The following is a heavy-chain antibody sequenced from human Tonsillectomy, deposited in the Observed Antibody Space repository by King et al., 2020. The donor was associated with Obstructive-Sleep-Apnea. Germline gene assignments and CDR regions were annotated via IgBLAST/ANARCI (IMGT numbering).Heavy chain of an antibody. D-gene: IGHD2-21*02. CDR1: RFTFSNYA. Sequence: VQLVESGGGLVRPGGSLRLSCAASRFTFSNYAMNWVRQAPGKGLEWVSGISGSGGSTYYADSVKGRFTISRDNSKNTLYLQMNSLSDEDTALYYCAKDLSAVVTIIFDFWGQGTLVTVSS. J-gene: IGHJ4*02. V-gene: IGHV3-23*04. CDR3: AKDLSAVVTIIFDF. CDR2: ISGSGGST.